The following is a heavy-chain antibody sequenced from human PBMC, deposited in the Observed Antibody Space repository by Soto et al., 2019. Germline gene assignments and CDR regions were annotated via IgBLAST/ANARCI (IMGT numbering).Heavy chain of an antibody. CDR1: GYTFTTYV. D-gene: IGHD3-22*01. CDR3: ARIGGYGYYFDY. Sequence: GASVKVCCKASGYTFTTYVSRWVRQAPGQGLEWMGWISAYNGNTNYAQKLQGRVTMTTDTSTSTAYMELRSLRSDDTAVYYCARIGGYGYYFDYWGQGTLVTVSS. J-gene: IGHJ4*02. CDR2: ISAYNGNT. V-gene: IGHV1-18*01.